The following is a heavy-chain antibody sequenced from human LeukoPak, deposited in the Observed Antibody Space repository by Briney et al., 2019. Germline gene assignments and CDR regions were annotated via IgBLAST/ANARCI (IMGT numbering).Heavy chain of an antibody. CDR2: IYYSGST. CDR3: AREITIFGVVITHYYMDV. CDR1: GGSISSYY. J-gene: IGHJ6*03. V-gene: IGHV4-59*01. Sequence: SETLSLTRTVSGGSISSYYWSWIRQPPGKGLEWIGYIYYSGSTNYNPSLKSRVTISVDTSKNQFSLKLSSVTAADTAVYYCAREITIFGVVITHYYMDVWGKGTTVTVSS. D-gene: IGHD3-3*01.